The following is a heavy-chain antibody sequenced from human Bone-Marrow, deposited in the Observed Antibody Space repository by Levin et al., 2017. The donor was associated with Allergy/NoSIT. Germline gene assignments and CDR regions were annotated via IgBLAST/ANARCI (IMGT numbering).Heavy chain of an antibody. D-gene: IGHD3-22*01. J-gene: IGHJ4*02. CDR3: VRDGPHYYDSSGSSLDR. CDR1: GFTFSDYY. Sequence: GGSLRLSCAASGFTFSDYYMSWIRQAPGKGLEWVSYISNTGRTIKYAESVKGRFTISRDNAQKSLFLQMNALRVEDTAFYYCVRDGPHYYDSSGSSLDRWGQGILVTVSS. V-gene: IGHV3-11*01. CDR2: ISNTGRTI.